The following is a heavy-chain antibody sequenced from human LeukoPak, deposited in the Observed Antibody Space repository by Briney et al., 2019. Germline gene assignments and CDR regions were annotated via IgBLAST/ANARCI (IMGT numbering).Heavy chain of an antibody. V-gene: IGHV1-3*01. CDR1: GYTFTSYA. CDR3: ASYSYGSVPFDY. D-gene: IGHD5-18*01. CDR2: INAGNGNT. J-gene: IGHJ4*02. Sequence: ASVKASCKASGYTFTSYAMHWVRQAPGQRLEWMGWINAGNGNTKYSQKFQGRVTITRDTSASTAYMELSSLRSEDTAVYYCASYSYGSVPFDYWGQGTLVTVSS.